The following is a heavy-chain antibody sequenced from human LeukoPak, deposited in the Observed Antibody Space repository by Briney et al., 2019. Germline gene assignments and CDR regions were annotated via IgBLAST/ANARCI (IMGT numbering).Heavy chain of an antibody. Sequence: GGSLRLSCAASGFTFSSSRIYWVRQASGKGLEWVGHIGIKVNNYETAYAASVQGRFTISRDDSKNTAYLQMSSLKIDDTAVYYCTREFYGDLTYWGQGTLVTVSS. V-gene: IGHV3-73*01. CDR1: GFTFSSSR. CDR3: TREFYGDLTY. CDR2: IGIKVNNYET. D-gene: IGHD4-17*01. J-gene: IGHJ4*02.